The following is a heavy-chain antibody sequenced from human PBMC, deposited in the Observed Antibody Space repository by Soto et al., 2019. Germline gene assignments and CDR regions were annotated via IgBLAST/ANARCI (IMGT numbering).Heavy chain of an antibody. V-gene: IGHV1-46*01. CDR2: INPSGGST. CDR1: GYTFTSYY. Sequence: ASVKVSCKASGYTFTSYYMHWVRQAPGQGLEWMGIINPSGGSTSYAQKFQGRVTMTRDTSTSTVYMELSSLRSEDTAVYYCARDLVVVAATDRYYYYYGMDVWGQGTTVTVS. J-gene: IGHJ6*02. D-gene: IGHD2-15*01. CDR3: ARDLVVVAATDRYYYYYGMDV.